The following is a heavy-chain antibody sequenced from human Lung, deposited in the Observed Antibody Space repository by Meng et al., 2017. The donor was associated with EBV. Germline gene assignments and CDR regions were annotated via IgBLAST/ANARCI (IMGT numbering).Heavy chain of an antibody. J-gene: IGHJ4*02. Sequence: QVQLQQWGAGLLKPSETLSLTCAVYSDSFSEHYWSWIRQLPGKGLEWIGEINHSGSTNYNPSLKSRVTMSLDTSKRQFSLRLNSVTAADTGVYYCARGSPTVATDSWGQGTLVTVSS. CDR2: INHSGST. CDR1: SDSFSEHY. CDR3: ARGSPTVATDS. D-gene: IGHD4-23*01. V-gene: IGHV4-34*01.